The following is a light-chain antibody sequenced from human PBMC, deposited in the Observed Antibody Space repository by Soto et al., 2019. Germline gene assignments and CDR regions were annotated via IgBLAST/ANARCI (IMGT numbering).Light chain of an antibody. CDR1: QSVSSSF. CDR3: QQYGSSPLT. V-gene: IGKV3-20*01. Sequence: EIVLTQSPGTLSLSPGERAPLSCRASQSVSSSFLAWYQQKPGQAPRPRIYGASSRATGIPDRFSGSGSGTDFTLAMSRLEPEDVAVYYCQQYGSSPLTCGGGTKVEIK. CDR2: GAS. J-gene: IGKJ4*01.